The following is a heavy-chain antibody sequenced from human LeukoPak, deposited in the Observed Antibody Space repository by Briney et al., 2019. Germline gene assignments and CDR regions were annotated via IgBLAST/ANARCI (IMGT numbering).Heavy chain of an antibody. D-gene: IGHD1-26*01. Sequence: ASVKVSCKASGYTFTSYGISWVRQAPGQGLEWMGWISAYNGNTNYAQKLQGRVTMTTDTSTSTAYMELRSLRSDDTAAYYCARCVGSSHPNWFDPWGQGTLVTVSS. CDR2: ISAYNGNT. J-gene: IGHJ5*02. CDR3: ARCVGSSHPNWFDP. V-gene: IGHV1-18*01. CDR1: GYTFTSYG.